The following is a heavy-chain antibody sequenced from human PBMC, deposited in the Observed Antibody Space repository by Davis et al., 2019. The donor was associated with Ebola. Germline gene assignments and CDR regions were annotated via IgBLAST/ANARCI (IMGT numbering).Heavy chain of an antibody. CDR1: GFTFSSYA. CDR2: ISYDGSNK. CDR3: ARELLVAAFDY. Sequence: PGGSLRLSCAASGFTFSSYAMHWVRQAPGKGLEWVAVISYDGSNKYYADSVKGRFTISRDNSKNTLYLQMNSLRAEDTAVYYCARELLVAAFDYWGQGTLVTVSS. D-gene: IGHD5-12*01. J-gene: IGHJ4*02. V-gene: IGHV3-30-3*01.